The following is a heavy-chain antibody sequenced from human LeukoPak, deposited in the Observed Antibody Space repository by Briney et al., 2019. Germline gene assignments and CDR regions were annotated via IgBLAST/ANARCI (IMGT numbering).Heavy chain of an antibody. Sequence: ASVKVSCKASGYTFTGYSMHWVRQAPGQGLEWMGRINPNSGGTQYAQKFQGRVTMTSDSSIITVYMELSSLRSDDTAFYYCARDRAFRGGGFHPWGQGTLVTVSS. J-gene: IGHJ5*02. CDR1: GYTFTGYS. V-gene: IGHV1-2*06. CDR2: INPNSGGT. CDR3: ARDRAFRGGGFHP. D-gene: IGHD3-10*01.